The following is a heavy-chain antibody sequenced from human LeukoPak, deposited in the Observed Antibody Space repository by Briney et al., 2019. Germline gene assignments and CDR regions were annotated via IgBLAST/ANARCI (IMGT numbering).Heavy chain of an antibody. J-gene: IGHJ4*02. D-gene: IGHD2-21*02. CDR1: GFTFSSYG. Sequence: QPGGSLRLSCAASGFTFSSYGMHWVRQAPGKGLEWVAVISYDGSNKYYADSVKGRFTISRDNSKNTLYLQMNSLRAEDTAVYYCAKDFDIVVVTAEGYFDYWGQGTLVTVSS. CDR2: ISYDGSNK. CDR3: AKDFDIVVVTAEGYFDY. V-gene: IGHV3-30*18.